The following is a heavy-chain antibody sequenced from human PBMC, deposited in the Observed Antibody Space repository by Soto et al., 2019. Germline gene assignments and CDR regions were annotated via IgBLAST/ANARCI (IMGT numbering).Heavy chain of an antibody. J-gene: IGHJ6*02. V-gene: IGHV3-30*18. CDR2: ISYDGSNK. D-gene: IGHD6-13*01. CDR1: GFTFSSYG. Sequence: PGGSLRLSCAASGFTFSSYGMHWVSQAPGKGLEWVAVISYDGSNKYYADSVKGRFTISRDNSKNTLYLQMNSLRAEDTAVYYCAKDWLSSWYYYYGMDVWGQGTTVTVSS. CDR3: AKDWLSSWYYYYGMDV.